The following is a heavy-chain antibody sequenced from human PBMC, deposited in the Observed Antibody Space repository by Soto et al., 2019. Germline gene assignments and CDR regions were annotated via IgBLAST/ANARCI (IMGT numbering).Heavy chain of an antibody. CDR2: ISYDGSNK. Sequence: PGGSLRLSCAASGFTFSSYGMHWVRQAPGKGLEWVAVISYDGSNKYYADSVKGRFTISRDNSKNTLYLQMNSLRAEDTAVYYCAKEDLEWLLWYYYGMDVWGQGTTVTVSS. J-gene: IGHJ6*02. CDR1: GFTFSSYG. D-gene: IGHD3-3*01. V-gene: IGHV3-30*18. CDR3: AKEDLEWLLWYYYGMDV.